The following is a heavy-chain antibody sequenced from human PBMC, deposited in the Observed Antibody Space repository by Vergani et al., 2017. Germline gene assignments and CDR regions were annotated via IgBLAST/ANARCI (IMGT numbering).Heavy chain of an antibody. V-gene: IGHV1-2*02. CDR2: INPNSGGT. CDR1: GYTFTGYY. J-gene: IGHJ3*02. D-gene: IGHD4-17*01. CDR3: ARYSVSGDYERAFDI. Sequence: QVQLMQSGAEVKKPGASVKVSCKASGYTFTGYYMHWVRQAPGQGLEWMGWINPNSGGTNYAQKFQGRVTMTRDTSISTAYMELSRLRSDDTAVYYCARYSVSGDYERAFDIWGQGTMVTVSS.